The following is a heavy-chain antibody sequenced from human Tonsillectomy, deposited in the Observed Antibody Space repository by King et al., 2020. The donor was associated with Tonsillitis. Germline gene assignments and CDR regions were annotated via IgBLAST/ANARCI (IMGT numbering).Heavy chain of an antibody. J-gene: IGHJ3*02. CDR1: GFTFGDYA. Sequence: VQLVQSGGGLVKPGRSLRLSCSSSGFTFGDYAMSWFRQAPGKGLEWVGFVRSKAYGGTTEYAASVEGRFTISRDDYTSIAYLQMNSLKTEDTAVYYCTRASVRMSQGVHRADDAFDIWGAGTMVTVSP. CDR3: TRASVRMSQGVHRADDAFDI. V-gene: IGHV3-49*05. CDR2: VRSKAYGGTT. D-gene: IGHD2-21*01.